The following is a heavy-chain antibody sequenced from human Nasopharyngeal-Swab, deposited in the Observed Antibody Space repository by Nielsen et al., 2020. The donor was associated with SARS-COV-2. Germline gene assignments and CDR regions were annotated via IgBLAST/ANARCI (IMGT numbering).Heavy chain of an antibody. Sequence: GESLKISCAASGFTFSNYRMHWVRQAPGKGLVWVSRINGDGSSLNYADFVKGRFTISTDNAKSTLYLEMNSLRAEDTAVNYCARGRGSSTSMIGYWGQGTLVTVSS. V-gene: IGHV3-74*01. CDR2: INGDGSSL. J-gene: IGHJ4*02. CDR1: GFTFSNYR. D-gene: IGHD2/OR15-2a*01. CDR3: ARGRGSSTSMIGY.